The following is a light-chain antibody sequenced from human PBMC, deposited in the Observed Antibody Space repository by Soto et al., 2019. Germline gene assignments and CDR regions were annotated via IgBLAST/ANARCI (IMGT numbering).Light chain of an antibody. CDR2: EES. CDR3: LQHNSYPPT. Sequence: DIQMTQSPSTLSGSVGDRVTITCRASQTISSWLAWYQQKPGKAPKLLIYEESTLHSGVPSRFSGRKSGTQFTLTIDSLQPEDFATYYCLQHNSYPPTFGQGTQREIK. J-gene: IGKJ5*01. V-gene: IGKV1-5*01. CDR1: QTISSW.